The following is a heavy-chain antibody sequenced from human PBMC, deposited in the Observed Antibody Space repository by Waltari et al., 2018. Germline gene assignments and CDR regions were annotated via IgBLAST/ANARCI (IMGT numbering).Heavy chain of an antibody. V-gene: IGHV1-8*02. D-gene: IGHD3-3*01. Sequence: QMQLVQSGAEVKKPGASVKVSCKASGYPFSDYDINWVRQATGHGLEWMVWINPKSGNTVSAQNFQDRVTITRDPSTGTVYMELSSLRSDDAAVYYCARVHYDFWSGYYIWGQGTLVTVPS. CDR2: INPKSGNT. CDR1: GYPFSDYD. J-gene: IGHJ4*02. CDR3: ARVHYDFWSGYYI.